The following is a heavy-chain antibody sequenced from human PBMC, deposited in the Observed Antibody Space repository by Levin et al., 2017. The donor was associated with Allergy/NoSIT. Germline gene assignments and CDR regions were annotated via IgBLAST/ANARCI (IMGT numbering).Heavy chain of an antibody. J-gene: IGHJ6*02. V-gene: IGHV4-59*01. Sequence: SQTLSLTCTVSCGSISNYHWSWIRQPPGKGLEWIGYIYYSGSTNYNPSLKSRVTISVDTSKNQFSLKLTSVTAADTAVYYCARDRAVRAGDTLYDYGMDGWGQGTTVTVSS. D-gene: IGHD2-21*02. CDR3: ARDRAVRAGDTLYDYGMDG. CDR2: IYYSGST. CDR1: CGSISNYH.